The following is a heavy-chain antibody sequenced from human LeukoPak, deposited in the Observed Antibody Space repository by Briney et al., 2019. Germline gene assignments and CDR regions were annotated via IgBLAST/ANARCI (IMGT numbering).Heavy chain of an antibody. CDR1: GYTFTGYY. CDR2: INPNSGGT. J-gene: IGHJ6*02. CDR3: ARDPGDYDIFSYGMDV. V-gene: IGHV1-2*02. D-gene: IGHD3-9*01. Sequence: GASVKVSCKASGYTFTGYYMHWVRQAPGQGLEWMGWINPNSGGTNYAQKFQGGVTMTRDTSISTAYMELSRLRSDDTAVYYCARDPGDYDIFSYGMDVWGQGTTVTVSS.